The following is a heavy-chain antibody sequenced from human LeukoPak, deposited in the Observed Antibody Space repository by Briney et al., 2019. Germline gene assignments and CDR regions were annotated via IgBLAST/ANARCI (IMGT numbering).Heavy chain of an antibody. CDR1: GGSISSSSYY. D-gene: IGHD1-1*01. J-gene: IGHJ4*02. CDR2: IYYSGST. CDR3: ARDGMETSFDY. V-gene: IGHV4-39*07. Sequence: SETLSLNCTVSGGSISSSSYYWGWIRQPPGKGLEWIGSIYYSGSTYYNPSLKSRVTISVDTSKNQFSLKLSSVTAADTAVYYCARDGMETSFDYWGQGTLVTVSS.